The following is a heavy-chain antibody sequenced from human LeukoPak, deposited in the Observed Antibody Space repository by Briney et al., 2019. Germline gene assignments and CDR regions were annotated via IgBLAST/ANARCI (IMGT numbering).Heavy chain of an antibody. CDR2: IIPIFGTA. CDR3: ARDLKDTAMARSDYYGMDV. V-gene: IGHV1-69*13. Sequence: SVNVSCKASGYTFTSYDINWVRQAPGQGLEWMGGIIPIFGTANYAQKFQGRVTITADESTSTAYMELSSLRSEDTAVYYCARDLKDTAMARSDYYGMDVWGQGTTVTVSS. CDR1: GYTFTSYD. D-gene: IGHD5-18*01. J-gene: IGHJ6*02.